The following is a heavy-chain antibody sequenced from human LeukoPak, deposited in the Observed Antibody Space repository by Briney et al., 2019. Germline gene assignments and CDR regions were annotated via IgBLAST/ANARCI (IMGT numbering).Heavy chain of an antibody. D-gene: IGHD3-22*01. J-gene: IGHJ5*02. Sequence: SETLSLTCTVSGASISSTTYYWGWIRQPPRKGLEWIASIYYSGSTYYNPSLKSRVTMSVDTSKNQFSLKLSSVTAADTAVYYCARDYDSSGYSWFDPWGQGTLVTVSS. V-gene: IGHV4-39*07. CDR2: IYYSGST. CDR3: ARDYDSSGYSWFDP. CDR1: GASISSTTYY.